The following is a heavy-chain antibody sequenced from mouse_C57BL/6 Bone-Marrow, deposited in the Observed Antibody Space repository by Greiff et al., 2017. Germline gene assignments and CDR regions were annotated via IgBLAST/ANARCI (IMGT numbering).Heavy chain of an antibody. V-gene: IGHV1-69*01. Sequence: QVHVKQPGAELVMPGASVKLSCKASGYTFTSYWMHWVKQRPGQGLEWIGEIDPSDSYTNYNQKFKGKSTLTVDKSSSTAYMQLSSLTSEDSAVYYCARCNYEWYFDVWGTGTTVTVSS. CDR3: ARCNYEWYFDV. CDR2: IDPSDSYT. D-gene: IGHD2-1*01. CDR1: GYTFTSYW. J-gene: IGHJ1*03.